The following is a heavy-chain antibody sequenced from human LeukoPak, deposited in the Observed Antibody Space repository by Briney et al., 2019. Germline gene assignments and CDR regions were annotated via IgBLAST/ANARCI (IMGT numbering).Heavy chain of an antibody. Sequence: PGGSLRLSCAASGFTFSRYWMHWVRQALGKGLMWVSRISPDGSTTLYADSVKGRFTISRDNAKNTLYLQMNSLRAEDTAAYHCAKGRNEDGDAALNYWGQGTLVTVSS. CDR1: GFTFSRYW. D-gene: IGHD4-17*01. CDR3: AKGRNEDGDAALNY. CDR2: ISPDGSTT. J-gene: IGHJ4*02. V-gene: IGHV3-74*03.